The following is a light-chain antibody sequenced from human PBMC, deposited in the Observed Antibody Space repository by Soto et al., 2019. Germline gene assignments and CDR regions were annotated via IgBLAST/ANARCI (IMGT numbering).Light chain of an antibody. CDR1: SSNIGSNF. V-gene: IGLV1-44*01. Sequence: QSVLTQPPSASGTPGQRVTIPCSGSSSNIGSNFVNWYQQLPGTAPKLLMYNNNQRPSGVPDRFSGSKSGTSASLAISGLQSEDEADYHCATWDESLNGLVFGGGTKLTVL. J-gene: IGLJ3*02. CDR3: ATWDESLNGLV. CDR2: NNN.